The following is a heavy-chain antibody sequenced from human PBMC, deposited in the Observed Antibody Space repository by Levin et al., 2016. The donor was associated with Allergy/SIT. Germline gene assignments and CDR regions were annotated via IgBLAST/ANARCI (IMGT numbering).Heavy chain of an antibody. V-gene: IGHV1-46*01. CDR1: GYTFTSYY. CDR3: ARVGWELLLGWWFDP. J-gene: IGHJ5*02. Sequence: ASVKVSCKASGYTFTSYYMHWVRQAPGQGLEWMGIINPSGGSTSYAQKFQGRVTMTRDTSTSTVYMELSSLRSEDTAVYYCARVGWELLLGWWFDPWGQGTLVTVSS. CDR2: INPSGGST. D-gene: IGHD1-26*01.